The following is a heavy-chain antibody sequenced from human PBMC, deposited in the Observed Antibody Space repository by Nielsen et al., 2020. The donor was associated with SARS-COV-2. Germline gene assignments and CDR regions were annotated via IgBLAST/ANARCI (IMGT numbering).Heavy chain of an antibody. V-gene: IGHV3-11*01. D-gene: IGHD6-19*01. CDR2: ITTAGSTI. J-gene: IGHJ3*02. CDR1: GFLFSDYL. Sequence: GESLKISCSASGFLFSDYLMSWVRQAPGKGLEWIAYITTAGSTIFYADSVKGRFIISRDNSKNTLYLQMNSLRAEDTALYYCAKDTDDGYSSGWYRAFDIWGQGTMVTVSS. CDR3: AKDTDDGYSSGWYRAFDI.